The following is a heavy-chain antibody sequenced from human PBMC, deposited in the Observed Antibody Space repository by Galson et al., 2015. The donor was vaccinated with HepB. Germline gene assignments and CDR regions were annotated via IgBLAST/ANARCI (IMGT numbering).Heavy chain of an antibody. CDR3: ARVMITFGGVIPPHHVFDI. J-gene: IGHJ3*02. V-gene: IGHV4-34*01. CDR2: IHHSGNT. D-gene: IGHD3-16*02. Sequence: SETLSLTCAVYGGSFGDYQLNWMRQAPGKGLEWIGDIHHSGNTKYNPSLNSRVTMSIDTSKSQFSLKLSSVTAADTAVYYCARVMITFGGVIPPHHVFDIWGRGTMVTVAS. CDR1: GGSFGDYQ.